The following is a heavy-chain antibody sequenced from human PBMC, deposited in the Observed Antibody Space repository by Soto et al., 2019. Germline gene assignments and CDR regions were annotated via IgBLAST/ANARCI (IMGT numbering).Heavy chain of an antibody. CDR2: IYYSGST. CDR1: GGSFSGYY. Sequence: SETLSLTCAVYGGSFSGYYWSWIRQPPGKGLEWIGRIYYSGSTYYNPSLKSRVTISVDTSKNQFSLKLSSVTAADTAVYYRASSFIVVVPAAIRGRNNWFDPWGQGTLVTVSS. CDR3: ASSFIVVVPAAIRGRNNWFDP. V-gene: IGHV4-34*01. J-gene: IGHJ5*02. D-gene: IGHD2-2*01.